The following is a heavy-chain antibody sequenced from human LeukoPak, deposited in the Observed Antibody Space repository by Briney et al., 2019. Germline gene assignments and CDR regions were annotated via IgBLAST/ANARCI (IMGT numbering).Heavy chain of an antibody. V-gene: IGHV4-30-2*01. D-gene: IGHD3-22*01. J-gene: IGHJ4*02. CDR1: GGSISSGGYY. CDR3: AGGYYFDTSGYYSIDY. CDR2: IYHSGST. Sequence: SETLSLTCTVSGGSISSGGYYWSWIRQPPGKGLEWIGYIYHSGSTYYNPSLKSRVTISVDRSKNQFSLKLSSVTAADTAVYYCAGGYYFDTSGYYSIDYWGQGTLVTVSS.